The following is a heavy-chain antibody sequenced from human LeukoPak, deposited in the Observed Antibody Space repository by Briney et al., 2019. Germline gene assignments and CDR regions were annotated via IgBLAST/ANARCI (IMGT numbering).Heavy chain of an antibody. CDR1: GYIFTSYD. CDR2: MNPNSGNT. CDR3: TRRSGGTGTTLGY. Sequence: ASVKVSCKASGYIFTSYDINWVRQAPGQGLEWMGWMNPNSGNTGYAQKFQGRVTITRNTSISIAYMELGSLRSEDTAVYYCTRRSGGTGTTLGYWGQGTLVTVSS. V-gene: IGHV1-8*02. D-gene: IGHD1-1*01. J-gene: IGHJ4*01.